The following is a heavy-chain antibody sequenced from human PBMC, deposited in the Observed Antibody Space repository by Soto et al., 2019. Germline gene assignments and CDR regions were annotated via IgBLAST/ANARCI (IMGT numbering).Heavy chain of an antibody. V-gene: IGHV3-23*01. D-gene: IGHD6-13*01. CDR3: AKDRLPPKYSSSYYVDY. CDR2: ISGSGGST. Sequence: GGSLRLSCAASGFTFSGYAMSWVRQAPGKGLEWVSAISGSGGSTYYADSVKGRFTFSRANSKNTLDLQMNSLRAEDTAVYYCAKDRLPPKYSSSYYVDYWGQGTLVTVSS. CDR1: GFTFSGYA. J-gene: IGHJ4*02.